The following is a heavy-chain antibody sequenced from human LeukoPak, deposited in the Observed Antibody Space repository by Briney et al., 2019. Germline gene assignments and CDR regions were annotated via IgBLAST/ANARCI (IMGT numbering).Heavy chain of an antibody. V-gene: IGHV4-59*01. CDR3: ARNNNFVGTTNNDAFDI. J-gene: IGHJ3*02. CDR2: IYYSGSI. D-gene: IGHD1-26*01. Sequence: SETLSLTCTVSGGSISSYYWSWIRQPPGKGLEWIGYIYYSGSIKYNPSLKSRVTTSFDTSRKQFSLRLRSVTAADTAVYYCARNNNFVGTTNNDAFDIWGQGTMVTVS. CDR1: GGSISSYY.